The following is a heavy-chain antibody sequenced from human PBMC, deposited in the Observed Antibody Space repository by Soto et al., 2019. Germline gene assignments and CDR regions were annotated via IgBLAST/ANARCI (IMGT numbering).Heavy chain of an antibody. CDR1: GDSVSSNTAA. Sequence: SQTLSLTCAISGDSVSSNTAAWNWIRPSPSRGLEWLGRTYYRSNWRHDYAVSVKSRITVNPDTSKNHFSLQLNSVTPDDTAVYYCARGVAGSRFDLWGQGTLVTVSS. D-gene: IGHD6-19*01. CDR2: TYYRSNWRH. V-gene: IGHV6-1*01. CDR3: ARGVAGSRFDL. J-gene: IGHJ4*02.